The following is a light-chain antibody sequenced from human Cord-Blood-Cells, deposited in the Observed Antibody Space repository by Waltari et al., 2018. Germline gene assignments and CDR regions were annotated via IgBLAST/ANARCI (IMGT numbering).Light chain of an antibody. CDR2: DVS. J-gene: IGKJ3*01. CDR1: QDISNY. CDR3: QQYDNLIFT. V-gene: IGKV1-33*01. Sequence: DIQMTQSPSSLSASVGDRVTITCQASQDISNYLNWYQQKPGKAPKLLIYDVSNLETRVPSRFSGSGSGTDFTFTISSLQPEDIATYYCQQYDNLIFTFGPGTKVDIK.